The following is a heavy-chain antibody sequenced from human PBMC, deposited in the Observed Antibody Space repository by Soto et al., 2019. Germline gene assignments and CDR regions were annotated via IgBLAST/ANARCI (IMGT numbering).Heavy chain of an antibody. CDR1: GFTFSSYS. CDR2: ISSSSSYI. J-gene: IGHJ4*02. D-gene: IGHD6-19*01. Sequence: GGSLRLSCAASGFTFSSYSMNWVRQAPGKGLEWVSSISSSSSYIYYADSVKGRFTISGDNAKNSLYLQMNSLRAEDTAVYYCARDYESSGWLYWGQGTLVTVSS. CDR3: ARDYESSGWLY. V-gene: IGHV3-21*01.